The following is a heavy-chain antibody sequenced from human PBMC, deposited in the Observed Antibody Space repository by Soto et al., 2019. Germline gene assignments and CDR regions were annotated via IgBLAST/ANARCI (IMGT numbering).Heavy chain of an antibody. CDR3: ARVVGYCGGDRTPHRRAFDI. D-gene: IGHD2-21*02. Sequence: GGSLRLSCAASGFAFSGYAMHWVRQAPGKGLEYVSAISSNGGSTYYADSVKGRFTVSRDNSKNTLYLQMGSLRAEDMAVYYCARVVGYCGGDRTPHRRAFDIWGQGT. V-gene: IGHV3-64*02. CDR1: GFAFSGYA. J-gene: IGHJ3*02. CDR2: ISSNGGST.